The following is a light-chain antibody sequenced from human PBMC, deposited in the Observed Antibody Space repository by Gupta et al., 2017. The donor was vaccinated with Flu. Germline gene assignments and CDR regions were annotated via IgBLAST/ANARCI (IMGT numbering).Light chain of an antibody. Sequence: GTLSLSPGEKTTLSGRASQSLSNNYVAWYQQKPGQGPRLLIYGASSRATGIADRFGGSGSGTDFTLTISGLEAEDFAVYYCQQYDTSPLTFGGGTKVEIK. CDR2: GAS. J-gene: IGKJ4*01. V-gene: IGKV3-20*01. CDR3: QQYDTSPLT. CDR1: QSLSNNY.